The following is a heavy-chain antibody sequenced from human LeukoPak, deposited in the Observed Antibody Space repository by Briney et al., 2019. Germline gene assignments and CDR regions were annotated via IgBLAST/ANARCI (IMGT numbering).Heavy chain of an antibody. CDR1: GGTFSSYA. V-gene: IGHV1-69*13. J-gene: IGHJ4*02. Sequence: SVKVSCKASGGTFSSYAISWVRQAPGQGLEWMGGIIPIFGTANYAQKFQGRVTITADESTSAAYMGLSSLRSEDTAVYYCARSPRPPRVYSSSPPIDWGQGTLVTVSS. CDR3: ARSPRPPRVYSSSPPID. D-gene: IGHD6-6*01. CDR2: IIPIFGTA.